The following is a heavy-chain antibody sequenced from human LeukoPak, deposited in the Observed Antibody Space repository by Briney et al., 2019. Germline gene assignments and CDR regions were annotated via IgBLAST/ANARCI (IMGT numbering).Heavy chain of an antibody. CDR2: INTAGRSA. CDR3: ARGKWELRG. V-gene: IGHV3-74*01. J-gene: IGHJ4*02. CDR1: GFTFSSYW. D-gene: IGHD1-26*01. Sequence: GGTLRLSCAASGFTFSSYWLHSVRQAPGTGLVCGSGINTAGRSATCADSVKARVPIPSDNAQTRMYLHLNRLRAEPTAVYYCARGKWELRGWGQGTLVTVSS.